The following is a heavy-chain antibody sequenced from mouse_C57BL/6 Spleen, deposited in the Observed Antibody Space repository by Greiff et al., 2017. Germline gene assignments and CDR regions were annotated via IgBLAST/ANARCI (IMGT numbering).Heavy chain of an antibody. CDR1: GYAFSSSW. CDR3: ARLYSPYAAMDY. J-gene: IGHJ4*01. CDR2: IYPGDGDT. D-gene: IGHD5-1*01. Sequence: VQLQQSGPELVKPGASVKISCKASGYAFSSSWMNWVKQRPGKGLEWIGRIYPGDGDTNYNGKFKGKATLTADKSSSTAYMQLSSLTSEDSAVYFCARLYSPYAAMDYGGQGTSVTVSS. V-gene: IGHV1-82*01.